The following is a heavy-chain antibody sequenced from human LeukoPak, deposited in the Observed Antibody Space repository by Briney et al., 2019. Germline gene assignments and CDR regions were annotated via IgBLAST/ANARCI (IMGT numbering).Heavy chain of an antibody. CDR2: IYYSGST. J-gene: IGHJ5*02. Sequence: SQTLSLTCAVSGGSISSGGYSWSWIRQPPGKGLEWIGYIYYSGSTYYNPSLKSRVTISVDTSKNQFSLKLSSVTAADTAVYYCARGQRFLFGVPRNWFDPWGQGTLVTVSS. CDR3: ARGQRFLFGVPRNWFDP. CDR1: GGSISSGGYS. V-gene: IGHV4-30-4*07. D-gene: IGHD3-3*01.